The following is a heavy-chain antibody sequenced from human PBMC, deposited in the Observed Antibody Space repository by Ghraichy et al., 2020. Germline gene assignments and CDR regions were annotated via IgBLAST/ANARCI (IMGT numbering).Heavy chain of an antibody. V-gene: IGHV3-15*01. CDR3: RSEGRWLRLWPHFDY. D-gene: IGHD5-12*01. J-gene: IGHJ4*02. CDR1: GFTFSNAW. CDR2: IKSKTDGGTT. Sequence: GGSLRLSCAASGFTFSNAWMSWVRQAPGKGLEWVGRIKSKTDGGTTDYAAPVKGRFTISRDDSKNTLYLQMNSLKTEDTAVYYCRSEGRWLRLWPHFDYWGQGTLVTVSS.